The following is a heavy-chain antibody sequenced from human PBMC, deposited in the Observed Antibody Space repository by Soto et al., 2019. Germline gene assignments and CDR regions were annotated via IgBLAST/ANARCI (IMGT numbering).Heavy chain of an antibody. CDR2: IIPIFGTA. V-gene: IGHV1-69*13. Sequence: ASVKVSCKASGGTFSSYAISWVRQAPGQGLEWMGGIIPIFGTANYAQKFQGRVTITADESTSTAYMELSSLRSEDTAVYYCARDLRWGYYDSSGYYRYNNWFDPWGQGTLVTVSS. J-gene: IGHJ5*02. D-gene: IGHD3-22*01. CDR3: ARDLRWGYYDSSGYYRYNNWFDP. CDR1: GGTFSSYA.